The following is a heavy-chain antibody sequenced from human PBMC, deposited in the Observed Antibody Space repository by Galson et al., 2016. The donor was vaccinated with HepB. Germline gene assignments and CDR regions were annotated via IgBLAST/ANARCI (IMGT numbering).Heavy chain of an antibody. CDR2: ITGSGHSP. CDR1: GFTFTSYA. V-gene: IGHV3-23*01. Sequence: SLRLSCAASGFTFTSYAMSWVRQAPGKGLDWVSSITGSGHSPYYADSVKGRFTISRDNSKNTLYLQMNSLRAEDTAIYFCAKYRSKDHTYRGDWGQGTLVTVSS. D-gene: IGHD1-14*01. J-gene: IGHJ4*02. CDR3: AKYRSKDHTYRGD.